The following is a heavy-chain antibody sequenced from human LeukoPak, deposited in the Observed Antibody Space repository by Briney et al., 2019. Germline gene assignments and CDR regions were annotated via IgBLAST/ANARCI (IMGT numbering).Heavy chain of an antibody. CDR3: ARVSPIAVAGSLYYYAMDV. J-gene: IGHJ6*02. CDR1: GGSISNYY. V-gene: IGHV4-4*07. CDR2: IYSSGTT. Sequence: SETLSLTCNVSGGSISNYYWTWIRQPAGKGLEWIGRIYSSGTTTYNPSLKSRVAMSVDTSRNQFSLKLSSVTAADTAVYYCARVSPIAVAGSLYYYAMDVWGQGTTVTVSS. D-gene: IGHD6-19*01.